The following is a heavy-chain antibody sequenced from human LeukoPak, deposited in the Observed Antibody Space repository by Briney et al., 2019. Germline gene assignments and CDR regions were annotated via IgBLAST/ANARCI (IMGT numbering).Heavy chain of an antibody. Sequence: ASVTVSCRASGYTFTSYDISWVRQDPGQGLEGMVGVSAYSGNTNYAQKLEGRVTITTDKSTSTAYMELRSLRSDDTAVYYCARDQGSGGWYVGYWGQGTLVTVSS. CDR3: ARDQGSGGWYVGY. CDR1: GYTFTSYD. D-gene: IGHD6-19*01. J-gene: IGHJ4*02. V-gene: IGHV1-18*01. CDR2: VSAYSGNT.